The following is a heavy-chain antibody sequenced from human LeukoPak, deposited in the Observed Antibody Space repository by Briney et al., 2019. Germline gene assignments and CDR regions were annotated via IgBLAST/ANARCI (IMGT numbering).Heavy chain of an antibody. V-gene: IGHV4-59*01. CDR1: GGSISSYY. CDR2: IHYSGST. CDR3: ARQYSSSLHYYYYYGMDV. D-gene: IGHD6-6*01. Sequence: SETLSLTCTVSGGSISSYYWSWIRQSPGKGLEWIGYIHYSGSTNYNPSLKSRVTISVDTSKNQFSLKLSSVTAADTAVYYCARQYSSSLHYYYYYGMDVWGQGTTVTVSS. J-gene: IGHJ6*02.